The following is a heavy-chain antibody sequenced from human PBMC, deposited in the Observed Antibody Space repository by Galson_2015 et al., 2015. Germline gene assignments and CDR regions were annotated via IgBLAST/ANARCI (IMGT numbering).Heavy chain of an antibody. Sequence: CKASGGSFSSYAISWVRQAPGQGLEWMGGITPMFGTPKYEQKFQGRVTITADKSTSTAYMEVSSLRSEDTAVYYCARASQDCSRASCPYNYWGQGTLVTVSS. CDR2: ITPMFGTP. V-gene: IGHV1-69*06. CDR1: GGSFSSYA. J-gene: IGHJ4*02. D-gene: IGHD2-2*01. CDR3: ARASQDCSRASCPYNY.